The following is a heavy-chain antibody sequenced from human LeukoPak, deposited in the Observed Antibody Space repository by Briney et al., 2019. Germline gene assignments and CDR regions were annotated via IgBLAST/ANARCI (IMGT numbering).Heavy chain of an antibody. D-gene: IGHD3-10*01. CDR1: GFTLSSYG. CDR2: ISCDGSNT. Sequence: GGSLRLSCAASGFTLSSYGMHWVRQAPGKGLEWVAVISCDGSNTYYADSVEGRFTISRDNSKNTLYLQMVSLRAEDTAVYYCVDAMVRGLYYQYHGLDVWGQGTTVTVSS. CDR3: VDAMVRGLYYQYHGLDV. J-gene: IGHJ6*02. V-gene: IGHV3-30*03.